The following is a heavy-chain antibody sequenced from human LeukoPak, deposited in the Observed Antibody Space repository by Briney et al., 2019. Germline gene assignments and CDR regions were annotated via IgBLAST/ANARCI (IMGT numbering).Heavy chain of an antibody. V-gene: IGHV4-34*01. Sequence: SETLSLTCAVYGGSFSGYYWSWIRQPPGKGLEWIGEIHHSGSTNYNPSLKSRVTISVNTSKNQFSLKLGSVTAADTAVYYCARGPYCSSTSCPKGRYYYYYGMDVWGQGTTVTVSS. CDR2: IHHSGST. D-gene: IGHD2-2*01. CDR1: GGSFSGYY. J-gene: IGHJ6*02. CDR3: ARGPYCSSTSCPKGRYYYYYGMDV.